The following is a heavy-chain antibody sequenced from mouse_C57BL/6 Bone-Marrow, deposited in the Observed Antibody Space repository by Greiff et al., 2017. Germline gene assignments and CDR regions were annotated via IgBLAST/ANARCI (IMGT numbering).Heavy chain of an antibody. D-gene: IGHD2-2*01. CDR3: ASPYGYAWFAY. Sequence: EVKLVESGGGLVQPGGSLKLSCAASGFTFSDYYMYWVRQTPEKRLEWVAYISNGGGSTYYPDTVKGRFTISRDTAKNTLYLQMSRLKSEDTAMYSCASPYGYAWFAYWGQGTLVTVSA. CDR2: ISNGGGST. V-gene: IGHV5-12*01. CDR1: GFTFSDYY. J-gene: IGHJ3*01.